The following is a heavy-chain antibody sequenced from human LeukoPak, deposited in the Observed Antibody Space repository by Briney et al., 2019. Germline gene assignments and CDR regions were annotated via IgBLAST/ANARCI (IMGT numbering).Heavy chain of an antibody. D-gene: IGHD3-3*01. CDR3: ARSTYYDFWSGYPGAHYYYYMDV. CDR2: IIPIFGTA. CDR1: GGTFSSYA. V-gene: IGHV1-69*05. J-gene: IGHJ6*03. Sequence: GASVKVSCKASGGTFSSYAISWVRQAPGQGLEWMGGIIPIFGTANYAQKFQGRVTITTDESTSTAYMELRSLRSDDTAVYYCARSTYYDFWSGYPGAHYYYYMDVWGKGTTVTVSS.